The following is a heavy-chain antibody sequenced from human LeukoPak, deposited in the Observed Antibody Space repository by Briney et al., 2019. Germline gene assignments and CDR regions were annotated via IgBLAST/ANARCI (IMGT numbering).Heavy chain of an antibody. D-gene: IGHD1-1*01. CDR2: ISSNGGTT. CDR3: ARSYARTGIYHWYFDL. J-gene: IGHJ2*01. CDR1: GFTFSNYA. V-gene: IGHV3-64*01. Sequence: GSLRLSCAASGFTFSNYAMHWVRQAPGKGLEYVSAISSNGGTTYYATSMKGRFTISRDNSEDTLYLQMGGLRAEDMAVYYCARSYARTGIYHWYFDLWGRGTLVTVSS.